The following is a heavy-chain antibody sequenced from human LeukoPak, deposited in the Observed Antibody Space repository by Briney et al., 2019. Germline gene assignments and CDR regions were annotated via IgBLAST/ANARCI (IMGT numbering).Heavy chain of an antibody. CDR3: ARRGSCSSTSCYVDY. D-gene: IGHD2-2*01. V-gene: IGHV4-39*01. Sequence: SETLSLTCTVSGGSISSSSYYWGWIRQPPGKGLEWIGSIYYSGSTYYNPALKSRVTISVDTSKSQFSLKLSSVTAADTAVYYCARRGSCSSTSCYVDYWGQGTLVTVSS. CDR1: GGSISSSSYY. CDR2: IYYSGST. J-gene: IGHJ4*02.